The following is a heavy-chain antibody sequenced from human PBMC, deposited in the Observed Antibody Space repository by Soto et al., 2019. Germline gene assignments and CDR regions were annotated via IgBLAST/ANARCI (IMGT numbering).Heavy chain of an antibody. Sequence: QVQLQESGPGLVKPSKTLSLTCTVSGGSISSYYWSWIRQPPGKGLEWIGYIYYSGSTNYNPSLTSRVTIAVDTSKNQFSLKLSSVTAADTAVYYCASNREYYDSSGIFDYWGQGTLVTVSS. J-gene: IGHJ4*02. V-gene: IGHV4-59*01. CDR2: IYYSGST. D-gene: IGHD3-22*01. CDR3: ASNREYYDSSGIFDY. CDR1: GGSISSYY.